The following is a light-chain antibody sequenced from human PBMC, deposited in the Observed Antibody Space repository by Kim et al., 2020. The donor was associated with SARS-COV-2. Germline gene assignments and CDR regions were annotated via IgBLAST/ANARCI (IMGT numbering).Light chain of an antibody. CDR1: QSVRSSY. CDR2: DAS. J-gene: IGKJ1*01. V-gene: IGKV3-20*01. CDR3: QQYGNSVT. Sequence: LSPGERATLSCRASQSVRSSYLAWYQQKPGQAPRLLIYDASSRATGIPDRFSGSGSGTDFTLTISRLEPEDFAVYYCQQYGNSVTFGQGTKVDIK.